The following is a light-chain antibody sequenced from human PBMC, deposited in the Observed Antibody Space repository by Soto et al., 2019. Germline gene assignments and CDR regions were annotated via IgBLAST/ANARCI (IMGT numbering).Light chain of an antibody. J-gene: IGKJ2*01. V-gene: IGKV3-20*01. CDR2: DAA. Sequence: VLTQSPGTLSLSPGERATLSCRASLIVRNNYLAWYQQKPGQAPRLLMYDAASRPPGIPDKFSGSGSGTDFTLTISRLEPEDSAVYYCQQYGDSPYTFAQGNKLEIK. CDR1: LIVRNNY. CDR3: QQYGDSPYT.